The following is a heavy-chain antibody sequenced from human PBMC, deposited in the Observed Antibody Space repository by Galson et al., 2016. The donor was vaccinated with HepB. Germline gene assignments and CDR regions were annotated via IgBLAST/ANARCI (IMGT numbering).Heavy chain of an antibody. CDR1: GFTFNSYW. Sequence: SLRLSCAASGFTFNSYWMHWVRQAPGNGLEWVAHINQAGTAIYYVDSVKGRFTISRDNAKNSLYLQMNSLRDEDTAVYYCARDPYYYGMDVWGQGTTVTVSS. CDR2: INQAGTAI. V-gene: IGHV3-7*01. CDR3: ARDPYYYGMDV. J-gene: IGHJ6*02.